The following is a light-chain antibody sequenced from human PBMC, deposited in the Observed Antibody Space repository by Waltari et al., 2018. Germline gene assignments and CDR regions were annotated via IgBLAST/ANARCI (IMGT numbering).Light chain of an antibody. CDR1: QSVSSN. V-gene: IGKV3-15*01. CDR3: QQYSNWPRT. CDR2: AAS. Sequence: ELVMTQSPATLSVSPGERATLSCRASQSVSSNLAWYQQKPGQAPRLLIYAASTRATGIPARFSGSGSGTEFTLTISSLQSEDFAVYYCQQYSNWPRTFGQGTKVEIK. J-gene: IGKJ1*01.